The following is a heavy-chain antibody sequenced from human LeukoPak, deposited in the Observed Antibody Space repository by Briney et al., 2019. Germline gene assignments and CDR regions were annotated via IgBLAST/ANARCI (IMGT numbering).Heavy chain of an antibody. Sequence: ASVKVSCKASGYTFTSYYMHWVRQAPGQGLEWMGIINPSGGSTSYAQKFQGRVTMTRDMSTSTVYMELSSLRSEDTAVYYCATRGYSYGRLFDYWGQGTLVTVSS. V-gene: IGHV1-46*01. CDR3: ATRGYSYGRLFDY. CDR2: INPSGGST. J-gene: IGHJ4*02. D-gene: IGHD5-18*01. CDR1: GYTFTSYY.